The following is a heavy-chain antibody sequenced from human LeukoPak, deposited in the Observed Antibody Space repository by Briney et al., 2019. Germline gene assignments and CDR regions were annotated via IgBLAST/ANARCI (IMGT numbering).Heavy chain of an antibody. J-gene: IGHJ3*02. CDR3: AASDIVLLPAHPGGSFDT. V-gene: IGHV4-39*01. CDR2: ISYRGIT. CDR1: GGSTSSSSYY. D-gene: IGHD2-2*01. Sequence: SETLSLTCTVSGGSTSSSSYYWGWIRQPPGKGLEWIGSISYRGITYYSPSLKSRVTISVDTSKNQFSLKLSSVTAADTAVYYCAASDIVLLPAHPGGSFDTWGQGTMVTVSS.